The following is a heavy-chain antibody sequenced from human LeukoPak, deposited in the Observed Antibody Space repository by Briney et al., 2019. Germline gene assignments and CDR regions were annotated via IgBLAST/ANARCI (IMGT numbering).Heavy chain of an antibody. Sequence: PGGSLRLSCAASGFTFSSYSMNWVRQAPGKGLEWVASISSSSSYIYYADSVKGRFTISRDNAKNSLYLQMNSLRAEDTAVYYCASPNYDFWSGNIYYYYYMDVWGKGTTVTVSS. D-gene: IGHD3-3*01. CDR1: GFTFSSYS. CDR3: ASPNYDFWSGNIYYYYYMDV. CDR2: ISSSSSYI. V-gene: IGHV3-21*01. J-gene: IGHJ6*03.